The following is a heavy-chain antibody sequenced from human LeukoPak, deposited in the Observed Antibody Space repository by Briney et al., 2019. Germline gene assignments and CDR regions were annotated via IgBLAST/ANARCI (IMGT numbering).Heavy chain of an antibody. CDR1: GVSISSYY. CDR2: IYYGGST. Sequence: PSETLSLTCTVSGVSISSYYWNWIRQPPGKGLEWIGYIYYGGSTNYNPSLKSRVTISVDTSKNQFSLKLSSVTAADTAVYYCARIGGMTTVRWFDPWGQGTLVTVSS. CDR3: ARIGGMTTVRWFDP. J-gene: IGHJ5*02. V-gene: IGHV4-59*08. D-gene: IGHD4-17*01.